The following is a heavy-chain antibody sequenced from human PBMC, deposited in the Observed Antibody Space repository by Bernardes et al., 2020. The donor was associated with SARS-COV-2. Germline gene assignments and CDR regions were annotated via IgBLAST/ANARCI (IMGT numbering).Heavy chain of an antibody. Sequence: ASVKVSCKASGYTFTNADITWVRQAPGQGLEWMGWITPYSGNTKYTQKFQGRVTLTTDTSTSTAYMELRSLRSDDTAVYFCARIIDRLRGVLAWGPKNNALTLDPWGQGTLVTVSS. CDR3: ARIIDRLRGVLAWGPKNNALTLDP. CDR2: ITPYSGNT. V-gene: IGHV1-18*04. D-gene: IGHD3-10*01. J-gene: IGHJ5*02. CDR1: GYTFTNAD.